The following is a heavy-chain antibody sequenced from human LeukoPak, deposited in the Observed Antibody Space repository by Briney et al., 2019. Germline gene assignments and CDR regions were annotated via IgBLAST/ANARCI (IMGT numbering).Heavy chain of an antibody. J-gene: IGHJ4*02. CDR1: GFTFSSHW. CDR3: ARVGCSGGSCYFDY. CDR2: INGDGSRT. Sequence: GGSLRLSCAASGFTFSSHWMHWVRQPPGRGLVWVSRINGDGSRTFYADSVKGRFTISRDNAKNTLYLQMNSLRTEDTAVYYCARVGCSGGSCYFDYWGQGTLVTVSS. V-gene: IGHV3-74*01. D-gene: IGHD2-15*01.